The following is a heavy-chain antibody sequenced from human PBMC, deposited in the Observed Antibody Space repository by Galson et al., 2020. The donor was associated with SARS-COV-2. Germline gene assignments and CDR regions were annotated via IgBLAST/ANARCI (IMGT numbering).Heavy chain of an antibody. CDR2: IKQDGSEK. D-gene: IGHD6-13*01. CDR1: GFTFSSYW. V-gene: IGHV3-7*01. Sequence: GESLQISCAASGFTFSSYWMSWVRQAPGKGLEWVANIKQDGSEKYYVDSVKGRFTISRDNAKNSLYLQMNSLRAEDTAVYYCARDGAAAGTSDGMDVWGQGTTVTVSS. J-gene: IGHJ6*02. CDR3: ARDGAAAGTSDGMDV.